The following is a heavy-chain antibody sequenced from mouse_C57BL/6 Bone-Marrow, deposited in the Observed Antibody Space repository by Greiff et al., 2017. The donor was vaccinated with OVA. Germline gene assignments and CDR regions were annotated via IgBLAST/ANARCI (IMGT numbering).Heavy chain of an antibody. CDR3: ARNWDEGD. Sequence: QVHVKQSGPELVKPGASVKMSCKASGYTFTSYWITWVKQRPGQGLEWIGDIYPGSGSTNYNEKFKSKATLTVDTSSSTAYMQLSSLTSEDSAVYYCARNWDEGDWGQGTTLTVSS. CDR2: IYPGSGST. CDR1: GYTFTSYW. V-gene: IGHV1-55*01. J-gene: IGHJ2*01. D-gene: IGHD4-1*01.